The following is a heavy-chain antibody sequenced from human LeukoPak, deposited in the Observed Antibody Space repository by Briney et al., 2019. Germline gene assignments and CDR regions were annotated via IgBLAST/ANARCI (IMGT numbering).Heavy chain of an antibody. CDR3: ARPRDGYNFGAFDL. D-gene: IGHD5-24*01. V-gene: IGHV4-39*01. CDR1: GGSISSSSYY. Sequence: SETLSLTCTVSGGSISSSSYYWGWIRQPPGKGLEWIGSIYYSGSTYYNPSLKSRVTISVDTSKNQFSLKLSSVTAADTAVYYCARPRDGYNFGAFDLWGQGTLVSVSS. J-gene: IGHJ3*01. CDR2: IYYSGST.